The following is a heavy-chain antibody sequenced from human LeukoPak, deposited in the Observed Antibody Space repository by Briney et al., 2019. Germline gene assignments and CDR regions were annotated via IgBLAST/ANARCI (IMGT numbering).Heavy chain of an antibody. CDR2: YSGST. J-gene: IGHJ4*01. V-gene: IGHV4-39*01. D-gene: IGHD3-10*01. CDR3: ARSSYGAGSKPYWVDY. CDR1: GGSISSSSYY. Sequence: PSETLSLTCTVSGGSISSSSYYWAWIRQPPGKGLEYIGSYSGSTYYNPSLKSRVTISVDTSKKQFSLKLSSVTAADTAVYYCARSSYGAGSKPYWVDYWGHGTLVTVSS.